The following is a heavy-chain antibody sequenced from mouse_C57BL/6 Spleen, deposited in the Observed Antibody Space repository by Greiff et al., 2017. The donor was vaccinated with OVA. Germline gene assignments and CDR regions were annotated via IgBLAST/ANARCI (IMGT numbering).Heavy chain of an antibody. CDR3: AREALTGTVYYFDY. Sequence: QVQLQQSGAELVKPGASVKISCKASGYAFSSYWMNWVKQRPGKGLEWIGQIYPGDGDTNYNGKFKGKATLTADKSSSTAYMQLSSLTSEDSAVYFCAREALTGTVYYFDYWGQGTTLTVSS. V-gene: IGHV1-80*01. J-gene: IGHJ2*01. CDR2: IYPGDGDT. CDR1: GYAFSSYW. D-gene: IGHD4-1*01.